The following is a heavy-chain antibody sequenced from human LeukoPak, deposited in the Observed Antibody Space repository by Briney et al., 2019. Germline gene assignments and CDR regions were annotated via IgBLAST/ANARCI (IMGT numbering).Heavy chain of an antibody. V-gene: IGHV3-20*04. J-gene: IGHJ5*02. Sequence: GGSLRLSCAASGFTFDDYGMSWVRQAPGKGLEWVSGINWNGDSTGYADSVKGRFTISRDNAKNSLYLQMNSLRAEDTDLYYCARAPGSSWYNGWFDPWGQGTLVTVSS. D-gene: IGHD6-13*01. CDR2: INWNGDST. CDR1: GFTFDDYG. CDR3: ARAPGSSWYNGWFDP.